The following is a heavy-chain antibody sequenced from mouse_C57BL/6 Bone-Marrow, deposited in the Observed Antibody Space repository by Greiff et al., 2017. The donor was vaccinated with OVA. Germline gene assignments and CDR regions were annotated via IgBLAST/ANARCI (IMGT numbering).Heavy chain of an antibody. CDR1: GFTFSDYY. Sequence: EVHLVESGGGLVQPGGSLKLSCAASGFTFSDYYMYWVRQTPEKRLEWVAYISNGGGSTYYTDTVKGRFTISRDNAKNTLYLQMSRLKSEDTAMYYCARPHYYGSNYGAWFAYWGQGTLVTVSA. CDR2: ISNGGGST. CDR3: ARPHYYGSNYGAWFAY. J-gene: IGHJ3*01. V-gene: IGHV5-12*01. D-gene: IGHD1-1*01.